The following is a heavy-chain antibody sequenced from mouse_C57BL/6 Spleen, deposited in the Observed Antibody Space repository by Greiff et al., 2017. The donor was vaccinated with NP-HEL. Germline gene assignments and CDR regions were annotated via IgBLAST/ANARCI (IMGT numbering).Heavy chain of an antibody. D-gene: IGHD1-2*01. Sequence: EVQLQESGPGMVKPSQSLSLTCTVTGYSITSGYDWHWIRHFPGNKLEWMGYISYSGSTNYNPSLKSRISITHDTSKNHFFLKLNSVTTEDTATYYCARAHYSEGFAYWGQGTLVTVSA. CDR2: ISYSGST. V-gene: IGHV3-1*01. J-gene: IGHJ3*01. CDR1: GYSITSGYD. CDR3: ARAHYSEGFAY.